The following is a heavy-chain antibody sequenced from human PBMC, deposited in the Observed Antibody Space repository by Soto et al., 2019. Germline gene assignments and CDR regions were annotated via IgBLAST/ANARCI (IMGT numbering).Heavy chain of an antibody. Sequence: QVQLQESGPGLVKPSGTLSLTCAVSGGSISSSNWWSWVRQPPGKGLEWIGEIYHSGSTNYNPTLERRVLLPGDKSKNHSSLKLSSVTAADTAVYYCAREYSSGNRYFGLWGRGTLVTVSS. V-gene: IGHV4-4*02. CDR1: GGSISSSNW. D-gene: IGHD6-19*01. CDR3: AREYSSGNRYFGL. J-gene: IGHJ2*01. CDR2: IYHSGST.